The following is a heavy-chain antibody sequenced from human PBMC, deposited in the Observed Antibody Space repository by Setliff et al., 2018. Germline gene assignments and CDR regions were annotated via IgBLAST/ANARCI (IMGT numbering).Heavy chain of an antibody. D-gene: IGHD2-2*02. CDR3: GTRDCRTTGCYNGYIES. J-gene: IGHJ4*02. V-gene: IGHV3-74*01. Sequence: PGGSLRLSCAATGLTFSYWMYWVRQAPGKGLVWVSRINRDGSYTVYADSVKGRFTISRDNSKNTLYLQMNSLRAEDTAVYFCGTRDCRTTGCYNGYIESWGQGTLVTVSS. CDR2: INRDGSYT. CDR1: GLTFSYW.